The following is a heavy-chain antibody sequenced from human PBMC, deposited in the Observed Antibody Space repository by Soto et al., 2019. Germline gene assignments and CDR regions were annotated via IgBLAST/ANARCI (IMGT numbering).Heavy chain of an antibody. D-gene: IGHD2-21*01. CDR2: IIPILGIA. Sequence: QVQLVQSGAEVKKPGSSVKVSCKASGGTFSSYTISWVRQAPGQGLEWMGRIIPILGIANYAQKFQGRVTITADKSTSTAYMALSSLRAEDTAVYYCARAPSAGDSAGYWGQGTLVTVSS. J-gene: IGHJ4*02. CDR3: ARAPSAGDSAGY. CDR1: GGTFSSYT. V-gene: IGHV1-69*02.